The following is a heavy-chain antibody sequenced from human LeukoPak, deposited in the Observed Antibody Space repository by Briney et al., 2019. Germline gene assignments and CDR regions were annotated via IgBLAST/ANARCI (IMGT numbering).Heavy chain of an antibody. V-gene: IGHV4-61*02. J-gene: IGHJ3*02. Sequence: SQTLSLTCTVSGGSISSGSYYWSWIRQPTGTGLEWIGRIYTSGSTNYNPSLKSRVTISVDTSKNQFSLKLSSVTAADTAVYYCAREDYANAFDIWGQGTMVTVSS. CDR2: IYTSGST. CDR1: GGSISSGSYY. D-gene: IGHD4-17*01. CDR3: AREDYANAFDI.